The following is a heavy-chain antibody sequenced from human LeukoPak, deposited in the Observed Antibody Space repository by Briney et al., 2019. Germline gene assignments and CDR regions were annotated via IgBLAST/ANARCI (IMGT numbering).Heavy chain of an antibody. CDR2: IYSSGSA. CDR1: GGCISGYF. CDR3: ASGAVAGT. V-gene: IGHV4-59*01. D-gene: IGHD6-19*01. Sequence: SETLSLTCTVSGGCISGYFWSWLRQPPGKGLEWIGYIYSSGSASYNPSLKSRVTISVDTSKNQFSLKLSSVTAADTAVYYCASGAVAGTWGQGTLVTVSS. J-gene: IGHJ5*02.